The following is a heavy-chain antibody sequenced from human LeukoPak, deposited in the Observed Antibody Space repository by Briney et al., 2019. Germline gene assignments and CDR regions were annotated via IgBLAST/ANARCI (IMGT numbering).Heavy chain of an antibody. V-gene: IGHV1-8*01. CDR1: GYTFTSYD. Sequence: ASVKVSCKASGYTFTSYDINWVRQATGRGLEWMGWMNHNSGNTGYAQKFQGRVTMTRHTSISTAYMELSSLRSEDTAVYYCARGESIAAAMDVWGKVTTVTVSS. CDR3: ARGESIAAAMDV. J-gene: IGHJ6*03. D-gene: IGHD6-6*01. CDR2: MNHNSGNT.